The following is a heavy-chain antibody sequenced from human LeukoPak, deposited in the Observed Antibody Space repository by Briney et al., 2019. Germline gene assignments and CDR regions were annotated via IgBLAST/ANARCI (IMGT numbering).Heavy chain of an antibody. CDR2: ISYDGSTK. J-gene: IGHJ4*02. CDR3: ARILAGTTFDY. CDR1: GFTFSTYT. V-gene: IGHV3-30*04. D-gene: IGHD1-1*01. Sequence: PGRSLRLSCAASGFTFSTYTMHRVRQAPGKGLEWVAIISYDGSTKYYADSVKGRFTISRDSSENTLYLQMNSLRAEDTAVYYCARILAGTTFDYWGQGTLVTVSS.